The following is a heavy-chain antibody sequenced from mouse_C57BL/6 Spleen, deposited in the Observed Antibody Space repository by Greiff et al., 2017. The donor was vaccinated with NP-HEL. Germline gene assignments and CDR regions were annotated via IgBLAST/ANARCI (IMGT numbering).Heavy chain of an antibody. Sequence: VQLKQSGGGLVKPGGSLKLSCAASGFTFSDYGMHWVRQAPEKGLEWVAYISSGSSTIYYADTVKGRFTISRDNAKNTLFLQMTSLRSEDTAMYYCARNDYDGDYYAMDYWGQGTSVTVSS. D-gene: IGHD2-4*01. CDR3: ARNDYDGDYYAMDY. J-gene: IGHJ4*01. CDR2: ISSGSSTI. V-gene: IGHV5-17*01. CDR1: GFTFSDYG.